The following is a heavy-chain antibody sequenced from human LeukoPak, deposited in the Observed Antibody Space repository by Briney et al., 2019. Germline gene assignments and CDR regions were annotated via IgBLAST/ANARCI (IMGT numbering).Heavy chain of an antibody. CDR2: IIPDGSAT. J-gene: IGHJ4*02. CDR3: ARLAHNAWYAADY. CDR1: GLTFSNYA. Sequence: GGSLRLSCAASGLTFSNYAMNWVRQAPGKGLEWLANIIPDGSATFYVDSVKGRFTISRDNPKNSLYLHINNLRAEDTAVYYCARLAHNAWYAADYWGQGTLVTPSS. D-gene: IGHD6-13*01. V-gene: IGHV3-7*01.